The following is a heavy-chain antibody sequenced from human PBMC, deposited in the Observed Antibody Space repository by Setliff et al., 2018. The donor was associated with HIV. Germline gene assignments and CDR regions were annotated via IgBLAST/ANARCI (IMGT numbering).Heavy chain of an antibody. CDR1: GYTFTSYP. CDR2: INTSGGSA. D-gene: IGHD6-19*01. CDR3: ARNQGDSSGWYAGDY. J-gene: IGHJ4*01. Sequence: ASVKVSCKASGYTFTSYPMHWVRQAPGQGLEWMGVINTSGGSAGYAEKFRGRVTMTRDTSTSTVYMDLRNLRSEDTAVYYRARNQGDSSGWYAGDYWGHGTLVPSPQ. V-gene: IGHV1-46*01.